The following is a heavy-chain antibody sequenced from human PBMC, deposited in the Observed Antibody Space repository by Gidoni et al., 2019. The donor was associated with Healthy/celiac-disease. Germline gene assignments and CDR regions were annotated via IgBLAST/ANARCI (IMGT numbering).Heavy chain of an antibody. V-gene: IGHV4-39*07. CDR1: DVSISSSSYY. J-gene: IGHJ4*02. Sequence: QLQLQESGPGLVKPSETRSLTCTVSDVSISSSSYYWGWIRQPPGKGLEWIGSIYYSGSTYYNPSLKSRVTISVDTSKNQFSLKLSSVTAADTAVYYCARDSHYGSGSSDYWGQGTLVTVSS. D-gene: IGHD3-10*01. CDR2: IYYSGST. CDR3: ARDSHYGSGSSDY.